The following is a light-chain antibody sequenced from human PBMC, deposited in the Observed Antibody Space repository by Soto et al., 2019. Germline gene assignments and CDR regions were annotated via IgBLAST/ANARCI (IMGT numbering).Light chain of an antibody. CDR2: GAS. J-gene: IGKJ2*01. Sequence: EIVLTQSPGTLSLSPGERVTLSCWASQSVRSNYLAWYHQRPGQAPRLLIYGASSRATGIPDRFSGSGSGTDFTLIISRLEPEDFAVYYCQQYRNSPATFGQGTKLEIK. V-gene: IGKV3-20*01. CDR3: QQYRNSPAT. CDR1: QSVRSNY.